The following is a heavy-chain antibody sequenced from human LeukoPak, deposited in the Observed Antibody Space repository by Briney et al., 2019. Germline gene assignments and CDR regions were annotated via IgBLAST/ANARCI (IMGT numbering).Heavy chain of an antibody. D-gene: IGHD2-2*01. CDR1: GYTFTGYY. CDR3: ARSSPIVVVPAGQEGNWFDP. CDR2: INPNSGGT. Sequence: GASVKVSCKASGYTFTGYYMHWVRQAPGQGLEWMGWINPNSGGTNYAQKFQGRVTMTRDTSISTAYMELSRLRSDDTAVYYWARSSPIVVVPAGQEGNWFDPWGQGTLVTVSS. V-gene: IGHV1-2*02. J-gene: IGHJ5*02.